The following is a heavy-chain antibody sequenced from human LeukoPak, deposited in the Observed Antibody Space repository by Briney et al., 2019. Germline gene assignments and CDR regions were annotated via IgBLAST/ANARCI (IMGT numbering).Heavy chain of an antibody. V-gene: IGHV3-23*01. J-gene: IGHJ6*03. CDR2: ISGSGGST. CDR1: GFTFSSYA. D-gene: IGHD4-23*01. Sequence: GGSLRLSCAASGFTFSSYAMSWVRRAPGKGLEWVSAISGSGGSTYYADSVKGRFTISRDNSKNTLYLQMNSLRAEDTAVYYCAKGGGNPRGDYYYYYMDVWGKGTTVTVSS. CDR3: AKGGGNPRGDYYYYYMDV.